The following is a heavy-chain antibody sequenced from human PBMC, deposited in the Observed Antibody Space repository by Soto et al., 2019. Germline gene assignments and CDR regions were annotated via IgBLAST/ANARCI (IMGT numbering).Heavy chain of an antibody. CDR2: ISSSSSTI. V-gene: IGHV3-48*01. Sequence: PGGSLRLSCAASGFTFSSYSMNWVRQAPGKGLEWVSYISSSSSTIYYADSVKGRFTISRDNAKNSLYLQMNSLRAEDTAVYYCARDFRPAPTPYYFDYWGQGTLVTVSS. CDR3: ARDFRPAPTPYYFDY. J-gene: IGHJ4*02. CDR1: GFTFSSYS.